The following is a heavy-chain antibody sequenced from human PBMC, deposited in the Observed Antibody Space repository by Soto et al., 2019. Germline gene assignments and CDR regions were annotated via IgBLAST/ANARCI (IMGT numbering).Heavy chain of an antibody. CDR3: FRDLNWSSNGHSFTAV. Sequence: GKGLEWVSYISSSSSVIDYADSVKGRFTVSRDNARNSLYLQMNSLRAEDTAVYYFFRDLNWSSNGHSFTAVRGNGTTVPVSS. CDR2: ISSSSSVI. D-gene: IGHD3-3*01. J-gene: IGHJ6*03. V-gene: IGHV3-48*01.